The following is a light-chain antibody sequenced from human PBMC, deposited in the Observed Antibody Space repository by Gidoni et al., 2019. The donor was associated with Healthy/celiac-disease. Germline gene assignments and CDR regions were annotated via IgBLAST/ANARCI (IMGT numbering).Light chain of an antibody. J-gene: IGLJ2*01. CDR2: EVS. CDR1: SSDVGGYNY. Sequence: QSALTPPAPVSGSPGQSIPISCTGTSSDVGGYNYVSWYQQHPGKAPKLMIHEVSNRPSGVSNRFSGSKSGNTASLTISGLQAEDEADYYCSSYTSSSTLVFGGGTKLTVL. V-gene: IGLV2-14*01. CDR3: SSYTSSSTLV.